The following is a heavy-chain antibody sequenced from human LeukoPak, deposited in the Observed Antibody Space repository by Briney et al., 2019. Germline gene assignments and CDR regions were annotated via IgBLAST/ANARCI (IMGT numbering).Heavy chain of an antibody. D-gene: IGHD5-24*01. CDR1: GYDFISIA. CDR2: SSAYNGDG. J-gene: IGHJ6*03. V-gene: IGHV1-18*01. CDR3: ARGGPWAVATINDYYLDV. Sequence: ASVKVSCQASGYDFISIATSWVRQAPGQGLEWMGGSSAYNGDGNYVQKFQGRVTMTTDTCTNTAYMELRSLRSDDTAVYYCARGGPWAVATINDYYLDVWGKGTTVTVSS.